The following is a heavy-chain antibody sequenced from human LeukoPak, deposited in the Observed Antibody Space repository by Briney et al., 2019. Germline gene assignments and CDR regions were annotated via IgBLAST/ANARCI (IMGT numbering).Heavy chain of an antibody. J-gene: IGHJ4*02. D-gene: IGHD5-24*01. CDR3: AKDRLLMATALLDY. CDR2: ISGSGGST. V-gene: IGHV3-23*01. Sequence: PGGSLRLSCAASGFTFSSDAMSCVRQAPGKGLEWVSAISGSGGSTYYADSVKGRFTISRDNSKNTLYLQMNSLSAEDTAVYYCAKDRLLMATALLDYWGQGTLVSVSS. CDR1: GFTFSSDA.